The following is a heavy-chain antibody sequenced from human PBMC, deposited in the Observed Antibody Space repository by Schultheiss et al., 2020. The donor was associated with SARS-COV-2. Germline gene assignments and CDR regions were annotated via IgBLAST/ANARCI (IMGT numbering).Heavy chain of an antibody. CDR1: GGSISSYY. Sequence: SETLSLTCTVSGGSISSYYWSWIRQPPGKRLEWIGYIYYTGSTNYNPSLKSRVTISVDTSKNQFSLKLSSVTAADTAVYYCARDNLNVPAVQNWFDPWGQGTLVTVSS. J-gene: IGHJ5*02. CDR2: IYYTGST. CDR3: ARDNLNVPAVQNWFDP. D-gene: IGHD2-2*01. V-gene: IGHV4-59*01.